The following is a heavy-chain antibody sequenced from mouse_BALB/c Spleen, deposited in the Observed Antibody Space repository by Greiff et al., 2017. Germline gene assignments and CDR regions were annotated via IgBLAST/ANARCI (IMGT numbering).Heavy chain of an antibody. CDR3: ARTLTTATGAMDY. J-gene: IGHJ4*01. D-gene: IGHD1-2*01. CDR2: ISSGGSYT. V-gene: IGHV5-9-4*01. CDR1: GFTFSSYA. Sequence: EVQGVESGGGLVKPGGSLKLSCAASGFTFSSYAMSWVRQSPEKRLEWVAEISSGGSYTYYPDTVTGRFTISRDNAKNTLYLEMSSLRSEDTAMYYCARTLTTATGAMDYWGQGTSVTVSS.